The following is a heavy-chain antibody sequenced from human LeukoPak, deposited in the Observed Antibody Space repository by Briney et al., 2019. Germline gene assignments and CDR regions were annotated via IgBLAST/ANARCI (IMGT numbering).Heavy chain of an antibody. CDR1: GFTFSSYW. D-gene: IGHD2-15*01. J-gene: IGHJ4*02. CDR3: ARDGAATEGILDY. V-gene: IGHV3-7*01. CDR2: IRQDGSEK. Sequence: GGSLRLSCAASGFTFSSYWMSWVRQAPGKGLEWVANIRQDGSEKYYVDSVKGRFTISRDNAKNSLYLQMNSLRAEDTAVYYCARDGAATEGILDYWGQGTLVTVSS.